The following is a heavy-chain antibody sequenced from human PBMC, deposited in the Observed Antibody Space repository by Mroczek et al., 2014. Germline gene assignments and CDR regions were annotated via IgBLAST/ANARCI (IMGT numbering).Heavy chain of an antibody. J-gene: IGHJ1*01. CDR1: GGSISSGSYY. V-gene: IGHV4-61*02. CDR2: IYTSGST. Sequence: VQLQESGPGLVKPSQTLSLTCTVAGGSISSGSYYWSWIRQPAGKGLEWIGRIYTSGSTNYNPSLKSRVTISVDTSKNQFSLKLSSVTAADTAVYYCASGPFLPPAVAGTPYFQHWGQGTLVTVSS. D-gene: IGHD6-19*01. CDR3: ASGPFLPPAVAGTPYFQH.